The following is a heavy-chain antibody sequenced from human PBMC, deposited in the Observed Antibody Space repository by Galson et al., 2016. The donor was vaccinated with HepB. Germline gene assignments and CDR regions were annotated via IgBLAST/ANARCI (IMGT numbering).Heavy chain of an antibody. Sequence: SLRLSCAASGFKFSRFATSWVRQAPEKGPEWVSGVRDNGGTFYADSVKGRFTISRDNSKNTLYLQMNSLRAEDTAIYYCAKEMAEVGKPFFDYWGPGTLVTVSS. V-gene: IGHV3-23*01. CDR2: VRDNGGT. D-gene: IGHD5-24*01. CDR1: GFKFSRFA. J-gene: IGHJ4*02. CDR3: AKEMAEVGKPFFDY.